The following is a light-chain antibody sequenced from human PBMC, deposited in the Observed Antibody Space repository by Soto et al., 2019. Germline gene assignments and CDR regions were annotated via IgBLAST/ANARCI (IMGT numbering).Light chain of an antibody. Sequence: EIVLTQSTGTLSLSPGERATLSCRASRSVSSRYLAWYQQKPGQAPRLLIYGASSRATGIPDRFSGSGSGTDFILTITGLEPEDFAVYHCHQYGYSPNTFGQGTKLEIK. CDR3: HQYGYSPNT. CDR1: RSVSSRY. CDR2: GAS. V-gene: IGKV3-20*01. J-gene: IGKJ2*01.